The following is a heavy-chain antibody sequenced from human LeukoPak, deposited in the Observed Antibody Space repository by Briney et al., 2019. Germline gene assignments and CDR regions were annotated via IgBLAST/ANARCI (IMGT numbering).Heavy chain of an antibody. CDR1: GVTFNSHA. V-gene: IGHV3-23*01. CDR3: AKGKGYSSSSSDH. D-gene: IGHD6-6*01. CDR2: ISGSDGST. J-gene: IGHJ4*02. Sequence: GGSLRLSCAASGVTFNSHAMNWVLQAPGKGLEWVSAISGSDGSTYYADSVKGRFTISRDNSKTTLYLQMNSLRAEDTDVYHCAKGKGYSSSSSDHWGQGTLVTVYS.